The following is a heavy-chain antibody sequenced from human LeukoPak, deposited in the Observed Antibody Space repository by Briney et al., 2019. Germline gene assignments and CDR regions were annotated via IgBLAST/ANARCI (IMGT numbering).Heavy chain of an antibody. CDR1: GGTLSSYA. D-gene: IGHD3-3*01. V-gene: IGHV1-69*05. Sequence: ASVKVSCKASGGTLSSYAISWVRQAPGQGLEWMGGIIPIFGTANYAQKFQGRVTITTDESTSTAYMELSRLRSEDTAVYYCARALSYYDFWSGPLDYWGQGTLVTVSS. CDR2: IIPIFGTA. J-gene: IGHJ4*02. CDR3: ARALSYYDFWSGPLDY.